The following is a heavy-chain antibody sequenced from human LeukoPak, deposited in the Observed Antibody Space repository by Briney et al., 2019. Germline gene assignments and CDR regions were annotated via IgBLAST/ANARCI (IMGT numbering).Heavy chain of an antibody. Sequence: GGSLSLSFAASGFPFSSYWMHWVRPAPGKGLVWVSRMNNDRSSTIYADSVKGRFTISRDNAKNTLYLQMNSLRAEDTAVYYCARADGSGWLTYWGQGTLVTVSS. V-gene: IGHV3-74*01. CDR3: ARADGSGWLTY. CDR2: MNNDRSST. J-gene: IGHJ4*02. CDR1: GFPFSSYW. D-gene: IGHD6-19*01.